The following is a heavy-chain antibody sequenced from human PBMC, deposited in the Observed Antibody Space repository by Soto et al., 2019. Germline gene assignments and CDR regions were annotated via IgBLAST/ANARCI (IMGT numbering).Heavy chain of an antibody. J-gene: IGHJ6*02. CDR2: IYHSGST. CDR1: GGSISSSNW. D-gene: IGHD6-19*01. V-gene: IGHV4-4*02. Sequence: QVQLQESGPGLVKPSGTLSLTCAVSGGSISSSNWWSWVRQPPGKGLEWIGEIYHSGSTNYNPSLKSRVTISVDKSKNQFSLKLSSVTAADTAVYYCARVRGIAVAGTSPYYYYGMDVWGQGTTVTVSS. CDR3: ARVRGIAVAGTSPYYYYGMDV.